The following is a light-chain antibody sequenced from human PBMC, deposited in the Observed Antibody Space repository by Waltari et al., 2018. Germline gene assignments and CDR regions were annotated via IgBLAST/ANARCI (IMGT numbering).Light chain of an antibody. CDR1: SSNIGSNT. J-gene: IGLJ3*02. Sequence: QSVLTQPPSASGTPGQRVTISCSGSSSNIGSNTVNWYQQLPGTAPKLLIYSNNQRPAGVPDRFSGSKSGTSASLAISGLQSEDEADYYCAACDDSLNGWVFGGGTKLNVL. CDR2: SNN. V-gene: IGLV1-44*01. CDR3: AACDDSLNGWV.